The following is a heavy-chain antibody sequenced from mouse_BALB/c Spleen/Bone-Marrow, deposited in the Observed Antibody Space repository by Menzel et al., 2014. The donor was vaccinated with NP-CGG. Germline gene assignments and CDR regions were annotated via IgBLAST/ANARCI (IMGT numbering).Heavy chain of an antibody. Sequence: EVQLQESGPGLVKPSQSLSLTCTVTGYSITSDYAWNWIRQFPGNKLEWMGYIGYSGSTSYNPSLKSRISITRDTSKNQFFLQLNSVTTEDTATYDCARGRGYLDYWGQGTTLTVSS. V-gene: IGHV3-2*02. CDR1: GYSITSDYA. J-gene: IGHJ2*01. CDR2: IGYSGST. CDR3: ARGRGYLDY.